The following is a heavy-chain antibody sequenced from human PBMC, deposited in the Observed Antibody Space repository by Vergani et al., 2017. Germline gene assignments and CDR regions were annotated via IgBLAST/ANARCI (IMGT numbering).Heavy chain of an antibody. CDR1: GYSFTSYW. Sequence: EVQLVQSGAEVKKPGESLKISCKGSGYSFTSYWIGWVRQMPGKGLGWIGYIYYSGSTYYNPSLKRRVTISVDTSNNQFSLKLSAVTAADTAVYYCAREGIDYGDYRLYYYGMDVWGQGTTVTVAS. V-gene: IGHV5-51*01. J-gene: IGHJ6*02. D-gene: IGHD4-17*01. CDR2: IYYSGST. CDR3: AREGIDYGDYRLYYYGMDV.